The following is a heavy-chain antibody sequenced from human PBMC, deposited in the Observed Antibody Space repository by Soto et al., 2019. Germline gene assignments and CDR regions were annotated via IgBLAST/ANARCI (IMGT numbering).Heavy chain of an antibody. J-gene: IGHJ5*02. Sequence: ASVKVSCKASGYTFTRYYMHWVRQAPGQGLEWMGIINPSGGSTSYAQKFQGRVTMTRDTSTSTVYMELSSRRSEDTAVYYCARASSTTGTTDWFDPWGQGTLFTVSS. D-gene: IGHD1-1*01. V-gene: IGHV1-46*01. CDR2: INPSGGST. CDR3: ARASSTTGTTDWFDP. CDR1: GYTFTRYY.